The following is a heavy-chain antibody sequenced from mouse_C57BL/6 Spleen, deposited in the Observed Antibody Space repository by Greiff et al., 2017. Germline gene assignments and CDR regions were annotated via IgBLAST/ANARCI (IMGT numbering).Heavy chain of an antibody. CDR3: ASGFTTVPGFAY. D-gene: IGHD1-1*01. Sequence: QVQLKQPGAELVKPGASVKLSCKASGYTFTSYWMHWVKQRPGQGLEWIGMIHPNSGSTNYNEKFKSKATLTVDKSSSTAYMQLSSLTSEDSAVYYCASGFTTVPGFAYWGQGTLVTVSA. V-gene: IGHV1-64*01. CDR1: GYTFTSYW. CDR2: IHPNSGST. J-gene: IGHJ3*01.